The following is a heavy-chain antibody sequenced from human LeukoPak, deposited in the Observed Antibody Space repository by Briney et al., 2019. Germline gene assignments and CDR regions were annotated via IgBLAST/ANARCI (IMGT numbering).Heavy chain of an antibody. V-gene: IGHV3-23*01. CDR1: GFTFRNYA. CDR2: VTGTGDST. CDR3: AKDGDSGTYLRDSSSDY. Sequence: GGSLRLSCAVSGFTFRNYAMSWVRQAPGKGLEWVSSVTGTGDSTYYADSVKDRFTISRDNSKSTLYLQMNSLRGEDTAVYYCAKDGDSGTYLRDSSSDYWGQGTLVTVSS. J-gene: IGHJ4*02. D-gene: IGHD1-26*01.